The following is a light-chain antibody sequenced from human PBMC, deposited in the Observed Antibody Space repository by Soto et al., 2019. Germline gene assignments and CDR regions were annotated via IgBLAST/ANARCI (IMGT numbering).Light chain of an antibody. CDR3: QQRSNWPPT. J-gene: IGKJ5*01. CDR1: QSVSSY. Sequence: IVLTQSPATLSFSPCERATLSCRASQSVSSYLAWYQQKPGQAPRLLIYDASNRATGIPARFSGSGSGTDFTLTISSLEPEDFAVYYCQQRSNWPPTFGQGTRLEIK. CDR2: DAS. V-gene: IGKV3-11*01.